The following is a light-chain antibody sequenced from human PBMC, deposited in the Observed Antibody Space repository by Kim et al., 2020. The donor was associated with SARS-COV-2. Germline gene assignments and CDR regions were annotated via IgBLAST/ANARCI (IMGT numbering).Light chain of an antibody. CDR2: AAS. CDR1: QSINTY. V-gene: IGKV1-39*01. J-gene: IGKJ4*01. CDR3: QHSHSAPLLT. Sequence: ASVGDRVTSACRASQSINTYLDWYPQKPGKAPKLLIYAASTLQSGVPSRFSGSGSGTDFTLSISSLQPEDFATYYCQHSHSAPLLTFGGGTKLEI.